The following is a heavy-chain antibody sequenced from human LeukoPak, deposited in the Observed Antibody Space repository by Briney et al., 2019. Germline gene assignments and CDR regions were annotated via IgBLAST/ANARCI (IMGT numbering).Heavy chain of an antibody. V-gene: IGHV4-4*07. J-gene: IGHJ4*02. D-gene: IGHD3-22*01. CDR1: GGSISSYD. CDR2: TYTSGST. CDR3: ARDRTGGYDSSGYCDY. Sequence: SETLSLTCTVSGGSISSYDWSWIRQPAGKGLEWIGRTYTSGSTNYNPSLKSRVTMSVDMSKNQFSLKLSSMIAADTAVYYCARDRTGGYDSSGYCDYWGQGTLVTVSS.